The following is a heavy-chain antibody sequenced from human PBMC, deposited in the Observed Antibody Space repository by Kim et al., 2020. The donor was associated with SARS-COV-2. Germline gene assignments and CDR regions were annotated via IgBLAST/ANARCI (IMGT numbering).Heavy chain of an antibody. CDR2: ISSSSSTI. J-gene: IGHJ4*02. CDR1: GFTFSSYS. D-gene: IGHD6-13*01. V-gene: IGHV3-48*04. Sequence: GGSLRLSCAASGFTFSSYSMNWVRQAPGKGLEWVSYISSSSSTIYYADSVKGRFTISRDNAKNSLYLQMNSLRAEDTAMYYCARGRGSSWYVDGGYWGQGTLVTVSS. CDR3: ARGRGSSWYVDGGY.